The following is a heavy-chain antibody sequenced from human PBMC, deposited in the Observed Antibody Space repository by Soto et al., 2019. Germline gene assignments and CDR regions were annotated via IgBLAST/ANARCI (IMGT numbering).Heavy chain of an antibody. J-gene: IGHJ4*02. D-gene: IGHD4-4*01. V-gene: IGHV1-69*08. CDR2: ILPILGSL. Sequence: QVRLVQSGAEVKKPGSSVTVSCKASGGTFNTYTFSWVRQAPGQGLEWMGSILPILGSLNYAQRFQGRLSITADCSTTTAFMELSSLTSQDTAMYYCTRIPRYSFPTSDPLDNWGQGTLVTVSS. CDR1: GGTFNTYT. CDR3: TRIPRYSFPTSDPLDN.